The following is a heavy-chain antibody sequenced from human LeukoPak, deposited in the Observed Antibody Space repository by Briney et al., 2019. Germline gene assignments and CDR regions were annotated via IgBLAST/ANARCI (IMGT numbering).Heavy chain of an antibody. Sequence: GGSLRLSCAASGFTFSSYWMSWVRQAPGKGLEWVANIKQDGSVEYYVVSVKGRFTITRDNAKESLYLQMNSLRAEDTAVYYCARIGYSSSSFDFWGQGTLVTVSS. D-gene: IGHD6-6*01. V-gene: IGHV3-7*05. CDR2: IKQDGSVE. J-gene: IGHJ4*02. CDR3: ARIGYSSSSFDF. CDR1: GFTFSSYW.